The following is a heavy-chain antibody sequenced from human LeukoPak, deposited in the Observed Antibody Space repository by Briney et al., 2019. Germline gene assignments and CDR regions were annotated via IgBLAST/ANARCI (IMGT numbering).Heavy chain of an antibody. CDR2: ISAYNGNT. CDR1: GYTFTSYG. Sequence: ASVKVSCKASGYTFTSYGISWVRQAPGQGLEWMGWISAYNGNTNYAQKLQGRVTMTTDTSTSTAYMELRSLRSDDTAVYYCARDDYDILTGRSRFDYWGQGTLVTVSS. J-gene: IGHJ4*02. V-gene: IGHV1-18*01. CDR3: ARDDYDILTGRSRFDY. D-gene: IGHD3-9*01.